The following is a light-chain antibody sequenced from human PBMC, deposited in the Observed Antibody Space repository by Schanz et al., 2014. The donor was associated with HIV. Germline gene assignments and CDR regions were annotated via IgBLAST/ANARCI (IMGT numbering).Light chain of an antibody. J-gene: IGLJ1*01. Sequence: QSALTQPASVSGSPGQSITISCTGTSSDVGDYNYVSWYQQHPGKAPKLMIYDVSNRPSGVSNRFSGSKSGNMAYLTISALQAEDEADYYCASYTTSHTFVFGTGTKLTVL. V-gene: IGLV2-14*01. CDR2: DVS. CDR1: SSDVGDYNY. CDR3: ASYTTSHTFV.